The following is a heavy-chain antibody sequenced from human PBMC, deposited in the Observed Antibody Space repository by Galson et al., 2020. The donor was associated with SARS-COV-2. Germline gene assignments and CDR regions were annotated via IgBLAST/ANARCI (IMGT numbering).Heavy chain of an antibody. Sequence: GESLKISCAASGFTVSSSYISWVRQAPGKGLEWVSLIYPNYNRFYADSVKGRFTISRDNSRNTLFLQINSLRAEDTAVYYCLKEGDTINQDYWGQGTLVTVSS. CDR3: LKEGDTINQDY. CDR2: IYPNYNR. V-gene: IGHV3-53*01. J-gene: IGHJ4*02. D-gene: IGHD3-10*01. CDR1: GFTVSSSY.